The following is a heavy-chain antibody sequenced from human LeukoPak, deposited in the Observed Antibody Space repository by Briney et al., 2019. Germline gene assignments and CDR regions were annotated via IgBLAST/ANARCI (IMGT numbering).Heavy chain of an antibody. CDR1: GITFSSYW. CDR3: TNYDDSSDLWGY. Sequence: GSLRLSCAASGITFSSYWMSWVRQGPGKGLEWVGRMRSKTQNYATAYAASVKGRFTISRDDSKNTAFLQMNSLKTEDTAVYYCTNYDDSSDLWGYWGQGTLVTVSS. CDR2: MRSKTQNYAT. D-gene: IGHD3-22*01. J-gene: IGHJ4*02. V-gene: IGHV3-73*01.